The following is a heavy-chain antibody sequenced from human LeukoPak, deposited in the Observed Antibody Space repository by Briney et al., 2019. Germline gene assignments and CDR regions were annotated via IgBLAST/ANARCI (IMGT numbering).Heavy chain of an antibody. D-gene: IGHD3-10*01. CDR3: ARQLYSSGSYFAPMDV. CDR2: IYYSGRT. J-gene: IGHJ6*03. V-gene: IGHV4-39*01. Sequence: PGGTLRLSCAASGLIFSSYGMSWVRQAPGKGLEWIGSIYYSGRTYYNSSLKSRVTISLDTSKNQFSLKLSSVTAADTAVYYCARQLYSSGSYFAPMDVWGKGTTVTISS. CDR1: GLIFSSYG.